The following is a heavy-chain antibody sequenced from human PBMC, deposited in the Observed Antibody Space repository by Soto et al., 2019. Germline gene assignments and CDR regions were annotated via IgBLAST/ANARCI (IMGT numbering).Heavy chain of an antibody. CDR2: ISGSGGST. CDR3: AKDRSGWDNWFDP. V-gene: IGHV3-23*01. Sequence: EVQLLESGGGLVQPGGSLRLSCAASGFTFSSYAISWVRQAPGKGLVWVSAISGSGGSTYCADSVKGRFTISRDNSKNTLYLQMNSLRAEDTAVYYCAKDRSGWDNWFDPWGQGTLVTVSS. CDR1: GFTFSSYA. D-gene: IGHD6-19*01. J-gene: IGHJ5*02.